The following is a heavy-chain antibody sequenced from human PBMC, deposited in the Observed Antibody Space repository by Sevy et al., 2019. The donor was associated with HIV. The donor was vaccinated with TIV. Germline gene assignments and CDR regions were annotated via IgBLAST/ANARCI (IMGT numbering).Heavy chain of an antibody. D-gene: IGHD3-3*01. Sequence: GGSLRLSCAASGFTFSSYAMSWVRQAPGKGLEWVSAISGSGGSTYYADSVKGRFTISRDNSKNTLYLQMNSLRAEDXAVYYCANMPSYDFWSGYLSNWFDPWGQGTLVTVSS. J-gene: IGHJ5*02. CDR3: ANMPSYDFWSGYLSNWFDP. V-gene: IGHV3-23*01. CDR2: ISGSGGST. CDR1: GFTFSSYA.